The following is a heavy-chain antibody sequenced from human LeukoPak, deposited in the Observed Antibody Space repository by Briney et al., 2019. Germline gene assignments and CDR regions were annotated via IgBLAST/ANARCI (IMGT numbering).Heavy chain of an antibody. V-gene: IGHV4-38-2*02. CDR3: AREANRGVTTFWSYFDY. CDR2: IYHSGST. D-gene: IGHD4-17*01. J-gene: IGHJ4*02. CDR1: GYSISSGYY. Sequence: SETLSLTCTVSGYSISSGYYWGWIRQPPGKGLEWIGSIYHSGSTYYNPSLKSRVTISVDTSKNQFSLKLSSVTAADTAVYYCAREANRGVTTFWSYFDYWGQGTLVTVSS.